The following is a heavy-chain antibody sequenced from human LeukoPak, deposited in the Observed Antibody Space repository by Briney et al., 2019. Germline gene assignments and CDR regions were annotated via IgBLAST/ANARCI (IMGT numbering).Heavy chain of an antibody. J-gene: IGHJ4*02. CDR3: GTVSNQLGSSWSVDN. V-gene: IGHV1-2*02. D-gene: IGHD6-13*01. Sequence: GASVKVPRKASVYTFSGYHMHWVRQAAGQGLEWMGWINPNSGDTNYARKFQGRVTMTRDTSISTAYMQLSRLRSADTAVYYCGTVSNQLGSSWSVDNWGQGTMVTVSS. CDR2: INPNSGDT. CDR1: VYTFSGYH.